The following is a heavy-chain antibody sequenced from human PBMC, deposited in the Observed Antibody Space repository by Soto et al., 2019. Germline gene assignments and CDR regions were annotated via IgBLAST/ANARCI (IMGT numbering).Heavy chain of an antibody. J-gene: IGHJ4*02. CDR2: INAGNGNT. CDR3: ARAVAVAADFDY. CDR1: GYTFTAYN. V-gene: IGHV1-3*01. D-gene: IGHD6-19*01. Sequence: ASVKVSCKAFGYTFTAYNIHWLRQAPGQRLEWMGWINAGNGNTKYSQKFQGRVTITRDTSASTAYMELSSLRSEDTAVYYCARAVAVAADFDYWGQGTLVTVSS.